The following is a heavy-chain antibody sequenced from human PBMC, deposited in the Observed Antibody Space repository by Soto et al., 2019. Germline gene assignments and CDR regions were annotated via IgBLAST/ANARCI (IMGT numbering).Heavy chain of an antibody. V-gene: IGHV4-59*01. CDR3: ARVPTTVTHPKSPFLVDRDVKDESFAP. Sequence: SETLSLTCSVSGGSPSSNDWSWIRQPPGKGLEWIGCISDRWNTYYNPSLQSRVTISIDTSTNQFLLDLTSVTTADTAVYYCARVPTTVTHPKSPFLVDRDVKDESFAPWGQGTLVTVSS. J-gene: IGHJ5*02. CDR1: GGSPSSND. CDR2: ISDRWNT. D-gene: IGHD4-17*01.